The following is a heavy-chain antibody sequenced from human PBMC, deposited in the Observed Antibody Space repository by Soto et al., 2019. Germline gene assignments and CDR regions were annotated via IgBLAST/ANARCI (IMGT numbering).Heavy chain of an antibody. Sequence: GGSLRLSCEASGFTFSNFDMHWVRQPTGKGLEWVSTIGISGDTYYAVSVKGRFTISRDNAKNSLSLQMNSLRAGDTALYFCARGQEVGAHFFDSWGQGTQVTVSS. CDR2: IGISGDT. CDR1: GFTFSNFD. D-gene: IGHD2-15*01. J-gene: IGHJ4*02. V-gene: IGHV3-13*04. CDR3: ARGQEVGAHFFDS.